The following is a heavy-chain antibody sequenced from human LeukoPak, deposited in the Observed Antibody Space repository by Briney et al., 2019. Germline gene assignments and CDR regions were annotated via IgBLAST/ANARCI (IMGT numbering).Heavy chain of an antibody. CDR2: IKQDGSEE. D-gene: IGHD6-19*01. CDR1: GFTFRSYW. CDR3: ARSSGWRDYFDY. J-gene: IGHJ4*02. V-gene: IGHV3-7*03. Sequence: GGSLRLSCAASGFTFRSYWMSWVRQAPGKGLEWVANIKQDGSEEYYVDSVKGRFTISRDNAKKSLYLQMNSLGPEDTAVYYCARSSGWRDYFDYWGQGTLVTVSS.